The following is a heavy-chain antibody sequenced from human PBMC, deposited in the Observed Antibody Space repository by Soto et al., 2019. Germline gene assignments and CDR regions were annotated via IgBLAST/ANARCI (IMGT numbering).Heavy chain of an antibody. Sequence: EAQLLESGGGLVQPGGSLGLSCEASGFTFSNCAMNWVRQAPGEGLEWVSGISGSGDSTYYADSVKGRFTISRDNSKNRLYLQMNNLRAEDTALYYCANSHHSWSLRSDYWGQGTLVTVSS. J-gene: IGHJ4*02. CDR2: ISGSGDST. CDR1: GFTFSNCA. CDR3: ANSHHSWSLRSDY. D-gene: IGHD3-10*01. V-gene: IGHV3-23*01.